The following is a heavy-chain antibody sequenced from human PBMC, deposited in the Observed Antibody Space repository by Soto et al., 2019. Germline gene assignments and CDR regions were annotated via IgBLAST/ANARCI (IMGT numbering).Heavy chain of an antibody. V-gene: IGHV3-7*03. CDR2: IKQDGSEK. Sequence: RLSCAASGFTFSSYWMSWVRQAPGKGLEWVANIKQDGSEKYYVDSVKGRFTISRDNAKNSLYLQMNSLRAEDTAVYYCARADYYYDSSGPFDYWGQGTLVTVSS. J-gene: IGHJ4*02. CDR3: ARADYYYDSSGPFDY. CDR1: GFTFSSYW. D-gene: IGHD3-22*01.